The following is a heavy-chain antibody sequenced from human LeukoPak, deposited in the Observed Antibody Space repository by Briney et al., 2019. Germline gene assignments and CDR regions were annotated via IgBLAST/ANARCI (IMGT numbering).Heavy chain of an antibody. CDR3: ASTPIAVAGNSEYFQH. CDR1: GYTFTSYY. V-gene: IGHV1-46*01. Sequence: GASVKVSCKASGYTFTSYYMHWVRQAPGQGLEWMGIINPSGGSTSYAQKFQGRVTMTRDTSTSTVYMELSSLRSEDTAVYYCASTPIAVAGNSEYFQHWGQGTLVTVSS. CDR2: INPSGGST. J-gene: IGHJ1*01. D-gene: IGHD6-19*01.